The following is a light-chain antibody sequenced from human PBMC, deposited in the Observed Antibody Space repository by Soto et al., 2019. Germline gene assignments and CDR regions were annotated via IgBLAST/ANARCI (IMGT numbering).Light chain of an antibody. J-gene: IGKJ1*01. CDR2: GAS. CDR1: QSVSSN. Sequence: EIVMTQSPATLSVSPGERATLSCRASQSVSSNLAWYQQKPGQAPRLLIYGASTRATGIPARFSGSGSGTEFSLTISSLQSEDFAVYDCQQDNNWPPWKFGQGTNVEIK. CDR3: QQDNNWPPWK. V-gene: IGKV3-15*01.